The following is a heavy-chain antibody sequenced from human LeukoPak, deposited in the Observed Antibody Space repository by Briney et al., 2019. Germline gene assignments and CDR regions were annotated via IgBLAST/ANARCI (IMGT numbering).Heavy chain of an antibody. Sequence: SETLSLTCTVSGGSISSYYWSWIRQPPGKGLEWIGYIYYSGSTNYNPSLKSRVTISVDTSKNQFSLKLSSVTAADTAVYYCAREYYYGSGSYVYFDYWGQGTLVTVSS. CDR1: GGSISSYY. V-gene: IGHV4-59*01. CDR2: IYYSGST. D-gene: IGHD3-10*01. CDR3: AREYYYGSGSYVYFDY. J-gene: IGHJ4*02.